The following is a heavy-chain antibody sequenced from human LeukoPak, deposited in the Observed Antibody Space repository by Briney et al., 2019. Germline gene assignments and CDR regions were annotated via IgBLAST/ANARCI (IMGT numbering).Heavy chain of an antibody. J-gene: IGHJ4*02. CDR2: IRSSSSTI. D-gene: IGHD5-24*01. CDR3: TRDSARRDGYNFDY. Sequence: GGSLRLSCAASGFTFSSYSMNWVRQAPGKGLEWVSYIRSSSSTIYYADSVKGRFTISRDNSKNTLYLQMNSLRAEDTAVYYCTRDSARRDGYNFDYWGQGTLVTVSS. CDR1: GFTFSSYS. V-gene: IGHV3-48*01.